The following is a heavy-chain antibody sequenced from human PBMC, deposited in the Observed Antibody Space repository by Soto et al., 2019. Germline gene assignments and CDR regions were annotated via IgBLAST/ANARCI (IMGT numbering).Heavy chain of an antibody. J-gene: IGHJ4*01. V-gene: IGHV4-30-2*01. CDR1: GGSISSGDYS. CDR2: IYLIGST. Sequence: SETLSLTCAVSGGSISSGDYSWSWIRQPPGKGLEWIGYIYLIGSTYYSPSLKSRVTISIDRSKNQFSLNLSSVTAADTAVYYCARGVLHWGQGTLVTVSS. CDR3: ARGVLH.